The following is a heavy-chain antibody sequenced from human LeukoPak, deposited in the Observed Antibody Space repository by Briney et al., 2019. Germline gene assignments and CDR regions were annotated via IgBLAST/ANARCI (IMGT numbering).Heavy chain of an antibody. D-gene: IGHD6-19*01. J-gene: IGHJ4*02. CDR1: GYTLRNYG. CDR3: ARGRLKRVPFTKVAGALDY. V-gene: IGHV1-18*01. Sequence: ASVKVSCKASGYTLRNYGITWVRQAPGQGLEWMGWIGTYNGNTDYAQKFQGRVIMTADTSTTTAHMELRSLRSDDTAVYYCARGRLKRVPFTKVAGALDYWGQGTRVTVSS. CDR2: IGTYNGNT.